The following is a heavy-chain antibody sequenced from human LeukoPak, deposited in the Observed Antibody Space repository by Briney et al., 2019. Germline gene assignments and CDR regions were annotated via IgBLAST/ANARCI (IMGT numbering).Heavy chain of an antibody. D-gene: IGHD2-8*01. J-gene: IGHJ4*02. Sequence: GGSLRLSCAASGFTFNSFAMSWVRQAPGKGLEWVSAISGSGGSTYYADSVKGRFTISRDNSKNTLYLQMNSLRAEDTAVYYCARDLYDSASKWGQGTLVTVSS. CDR2: ISGSGGST. CDR1: GFTFNSFA. CDR3: ARDLYDSASK. V-gene: IGHV3-23*01.